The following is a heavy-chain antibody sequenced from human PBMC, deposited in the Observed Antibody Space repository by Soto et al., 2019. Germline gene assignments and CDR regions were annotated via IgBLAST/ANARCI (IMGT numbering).Heavy chain of an antibody. Sequence: QVQLQESGPGLVKPSETLSLTCTVSGDSISSYYWSWIRQPPGKGLEWIGYIYYTGSANYNPSLKSRVTISVDTSKNQFSLKLSSVTAADTAVYYCARHIVVVTAPANWFDPWGQGTLVTVSS. CDR3: ARHIVVVTAPANWFDP. CDR1: GDSISSYY. CDR2: IYYTGSA. J-gene: IGHJ5*02. D-gene: IGHD2-21*02. V-gene: IGHV4-59*08.